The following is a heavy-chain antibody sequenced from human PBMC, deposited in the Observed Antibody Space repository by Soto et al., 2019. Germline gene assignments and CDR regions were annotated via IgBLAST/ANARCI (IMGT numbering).Heavy chain of an antibody. CDR3: VKLRLELLYLDS. CDR1: GFTFNRYG. CDR2: ISASGDNT. J-gene: IGHJ4*02. V-gene: IGHV3-23*01. Sequence: EVQLSESGGGLVQPGGSLRLSCAASGFTFNRYGMSWVRQAPGKGLEWVSAISASGDNTYYADSVKGRFTIPRDSSNNTLYLQMNSLRADDTALYYCVKLRLELLYLDSWGLGALVIVSS. D-gene: IGHD1-7*01.